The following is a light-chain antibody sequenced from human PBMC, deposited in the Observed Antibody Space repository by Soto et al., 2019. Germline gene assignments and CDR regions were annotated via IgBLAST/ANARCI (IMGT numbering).Light chain of an antibody. V-gene: IGLV2-14*01. J-gene: IGLJ2*01. CDR1: SSDVGGYNY. CDR3: STYTSSSTVV. CDR2: DVS. Sequence: QSALTQPASMSGSPGQSITISCTGTSSDVGGYNYVSWYQQHPGKAPKLMIYDVSNRPSGVSNRFSGSQSGNTAPLSISGLQAEDDADYYCSTYTSSSTVVFGGGTKLTVL.